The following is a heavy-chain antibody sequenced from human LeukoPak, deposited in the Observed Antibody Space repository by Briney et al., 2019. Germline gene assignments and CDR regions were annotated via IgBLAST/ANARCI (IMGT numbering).Heavy chain of an antibody. J-gene: IGHJ5*02. CDR2: INPNSGGT. D-gene: IGHD6-13*01. V-gene: IGHV1-2*06. CDR1: GYTFTGYY. Sequence: ASVKVSCKASGYTFTGYYMHWVRQAPGQGLEWMGRINPNSGGTNYAQKFQGRVTMTRDTSISTAYMELSRLRSDDTAVYYCARDIAALEGLDPWGLGTLVTVSS. CDR3: ARDIAALEGLDP.